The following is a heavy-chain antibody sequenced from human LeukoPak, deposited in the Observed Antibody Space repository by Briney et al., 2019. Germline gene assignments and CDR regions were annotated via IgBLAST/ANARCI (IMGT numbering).Heavy chain of an antibody. Sequence: SETLSLTCTVSGGSISTDNYYWGWIRQPPGKGMEWIGSVYFSGSTYSNPSFKSRVTISADLSKNHFSLKLYSVTAAYTAVYYCGSIFCSGGSGHSLVWGQGTLVTVSS. CDR3: GSIFCSGGSGHSLV. V-gene: IGHV4-39*02. J-gene: IGHJ4*02. CDR1: GGSISTDNYY. D-gene: IGHD2-15*01. CDR2: VYFSGST.